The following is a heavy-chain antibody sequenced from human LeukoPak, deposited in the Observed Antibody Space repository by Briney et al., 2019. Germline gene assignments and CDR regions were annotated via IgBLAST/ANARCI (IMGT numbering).Heavy chain of an antibody. CDR2: ISSNGGST. CDR3: ARGRLVGAMDY. Sequence: GGSLRLSCAASGFTFSSYAMHWVRQAPGKGLEYVSAISSNGGSTYYANSVKGRFTISRDNSKNTLYLQMGSLRAEDMAVYYCARGRLVGAMDYWGQGTLVTVSS. CDR1: GFTFSSYA. J-gene: IGHJ4*02. D-gene: IGHD1-26*01. V-gene: IGHV3-64*01.